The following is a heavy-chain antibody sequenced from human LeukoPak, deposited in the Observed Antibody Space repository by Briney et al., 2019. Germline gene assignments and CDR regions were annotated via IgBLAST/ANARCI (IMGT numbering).Heavy chain of an antibody. J-gene: IGHJ4*02. CDR3: TPSITGTTFKFDY. D-gene: IGHD1-7*01. Sequence: GGSLRLSCTVSGFTFGDYAMSWVRQAPGKGLEWVGLIRSKVSGGTTEYAASVKDRFTISRDDSKGIAYLQMNSLETEDTAVYYCTPSITGTTFKFDYWGQGTLVTVSS. CDR1: GFTFGDYA. V-gene: IGHV3-49*04. CDR2: IRSKVSGGTT.